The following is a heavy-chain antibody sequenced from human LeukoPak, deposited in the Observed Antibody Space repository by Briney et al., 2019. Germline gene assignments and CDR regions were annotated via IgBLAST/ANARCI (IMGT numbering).Heavy chain of an antibody. V-gene: IGHV3-23*01. D-gene: IGHD3-16*01. Sequence: GRSLRLSCAASGFTFSSYAMSWVRQAPGKGLEWVSAISGSGGSTYYADSVKGRFTISRDNSKNTLYLQMNSLRAEDTAVYYCAKGGDPYYYYYYMDVWGKGTTVTVSS. CDR2: ISGSGGST. CDR3: AKGGDPYYYYYYMDV. CDR1: GFTFSSYA. J-gene: IGHJ6*03.